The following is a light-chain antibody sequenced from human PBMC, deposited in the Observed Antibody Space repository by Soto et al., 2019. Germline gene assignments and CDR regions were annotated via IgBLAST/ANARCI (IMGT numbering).Light chain of an antibody. J-gene: IGKJ5*01. CDR1: QGIGNS. Sequence: DIQMTQSPPSLSASVGDRVTITCRASQGIGNSLAWYQQKPGTVPKLLIYSASTLQSGVPSRFSGSGSGTDFTLTISSLQPEDVAAYYCQKYNTVPAKFGQGTRLEIK. CDR3: QKYNTVPAK. V-gene: IGKV1-27*01. CDR2: SAS.